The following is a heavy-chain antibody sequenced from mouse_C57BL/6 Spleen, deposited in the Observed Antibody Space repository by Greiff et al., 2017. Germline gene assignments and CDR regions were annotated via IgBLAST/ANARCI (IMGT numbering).Heavy chain of an antibody. V-gene: IGHV3-8*01. CDR2: ICYSGST. CDR3: ARLASREYYFDD. CDR1: GYSITSDY. Sequence: DVKLQESGPGLVKPSQSLSFSCSVTGYSITSDYWNWIRKFPGNKLEYMGYICYSGSTYYYPSLESRISITRDTSKNQYYLLLNSVPTENTATYYCARLASREYYFDDWGQGTTLTVSS. D-gene: IGHD6-1*01. J-gene: IGHJ2*01.